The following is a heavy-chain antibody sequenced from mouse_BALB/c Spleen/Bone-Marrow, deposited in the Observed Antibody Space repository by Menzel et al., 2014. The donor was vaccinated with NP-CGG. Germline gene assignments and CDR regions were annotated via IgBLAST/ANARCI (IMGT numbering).Heavy chain of an antibody. Sequence: VQLQQSGTVRARSGASVKMSCKASGYTFTSYWMHWVNSRPGQGLEWIGTIYPGNSDTTYNQKVKGKVNLTAVTSTSTAYMELSSLTNEHSAVYYCTTLARNYFDYGGQGTPLTISS. CDR1: GYTFTSYW. CDR2: IYPGNSDT. CDR3: TTLARNYFDY. D-gene: IGHD3-1*01. V-gene: IGHV1-5*01. J-gene: IGHJ2*01.